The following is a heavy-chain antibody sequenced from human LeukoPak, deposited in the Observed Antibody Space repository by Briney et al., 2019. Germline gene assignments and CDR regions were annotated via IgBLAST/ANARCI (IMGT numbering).Heavy chain of an antibody. D-gene: IGHD3-16*01. CDR3: ARARFWESPVNWFDP. CDR1: GYTFIHHY. CDR2: NNPKNGGA. J-gene: IGHJ5*02. V-gene: IGHV1-2*07. Sequence: GASVKVSCKPSGYTFIHHYIHWVRQAPGQGLEWIGWNNPKNGGANYAPSFRGRVTMTRDRSTSTVYMELTRLTSGDRAVYYCARARFWESPVNWFDPWGQGTLVTVSS.